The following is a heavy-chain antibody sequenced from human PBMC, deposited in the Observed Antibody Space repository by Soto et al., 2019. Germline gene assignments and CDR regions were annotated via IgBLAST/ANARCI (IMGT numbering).Heavy chain of an antibody. CDR1: GFTFSSYA. Sequence: GGSLRLSCAAYGFTFSSYAMSWVRQAPGKGLEWVSAISGRGGRTYYADSVKGMFTIYRDNSENTMYMQMNRVIAEDTAGGKYAKGYDYGDFDFWGQGTMVTVSS. V-gene: IGHV3-23*01. CDR2: ISGRGGRT. D-gene: IGHD4-17*01. J-gene: IGHJ5*01. CDR3: AKGYDYGDFDF.